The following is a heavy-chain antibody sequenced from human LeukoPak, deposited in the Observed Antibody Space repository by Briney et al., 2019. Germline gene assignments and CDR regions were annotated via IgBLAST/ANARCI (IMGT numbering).Heavy chain of an antibody. CDR1: GFTFDDYA. V-gene: IGHV3-43D*03. J-gene: IGHJ4*02. D-gene: IGHD6-19*01. CDR2: ISWDGGST. CDR3: AKEHDDYSSGWYGAFDY. Sequence: GGSLTLSCAASGFTFDDYAMHWVRQAPWKGLDWVSLISWDGGSTYYADSVKGRFTISRDNSKNSLYLQMNSLRAEDTALYYCAKEHDDYSSGWYGAFDYWGQGTLVTVSS.